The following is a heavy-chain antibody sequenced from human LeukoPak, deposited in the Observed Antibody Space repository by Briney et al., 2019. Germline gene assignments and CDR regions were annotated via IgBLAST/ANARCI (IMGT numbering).Heavy chain of an antibody. CDR1: GFNFINYV. CDR3: AKGRRTFIVVVIDAFDV. J-gene: IGHJ3*01. V-gene: IGHV3-23*01. CDR2: FSGSGGHT. Sequence: PGGSLRLSCAASGFNFINYVMGWVRQAPGKGLEWVSAFSGSGGHTYYADAVEGRFTISRDTSQNTLYLQMNSLRAEDTALYYCAKGRRTFIVVVIDAFDVWGQGTMVTVSS. D-gene: IGHD3-22*01.